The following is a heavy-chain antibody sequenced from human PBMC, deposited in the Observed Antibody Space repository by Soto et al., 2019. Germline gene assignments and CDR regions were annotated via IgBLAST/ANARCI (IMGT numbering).Heavy chain of an antibody. V-gene: IGHV1-69*12. Sequence: QVQLVQSGAEVKKPGSSVKVSCKASGGTFNSYVFNWVRQAPGQGLEWMGGIISIFGTPNYGQKFQGRVTITADESTSTDFMELSSLTSEDTAIDYCARDMGSGYDPGDYWGQGTLVTVSS. D-gene: IGHD5-12*01. CDR2: IISIFGTP. CDR3: ARDMGSGYDPGDY. J-gene: IGHJ4*02. CDR1: GGTFNSYV.